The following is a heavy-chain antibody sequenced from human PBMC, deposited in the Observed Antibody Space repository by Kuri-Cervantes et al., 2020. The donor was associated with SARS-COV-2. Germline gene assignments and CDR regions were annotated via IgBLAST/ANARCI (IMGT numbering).Heavy chain of an antibody. CDR1: GFTFSSYS. CDR3: ARDVSALDV. V-gene: IGHV3-21*01. CDR2: ISSSSSYI. Sequence: GESLKISCAASGFTFSSYSMNWVRQAPGKGPEWVSSISSSSSYIYYADSVKGRFTISRDNAKNSLYMQMNSLRAEDTAVYYCARDVSALDVWGKGTTVTVSS. J-gene: IGHJ6*04. D-gene: IGHD5/OR15-5a*01.